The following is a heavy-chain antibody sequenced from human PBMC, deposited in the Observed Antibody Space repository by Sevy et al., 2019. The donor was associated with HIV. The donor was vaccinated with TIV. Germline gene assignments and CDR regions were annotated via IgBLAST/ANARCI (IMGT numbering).Heavy chain of an antibody. J-gene: IGHJ2*01. CDR3: ARSRGDGSDPWYFDL. D-gene: IGHD2-2*01. Sequence: GSLRLSCTVSGGSISSYYWSWIRQPPGKGLEWIAYIYYSGSTNYNPSLKSRVTISIDTSKTHLSLNLSSVTAADPAVYYCARSRGDGSDPWYFDLWGRGTLVTVSS. V-gene: IGHV4-59*01. CDR1: GGSISSYY. CDR2: IYYSGST.